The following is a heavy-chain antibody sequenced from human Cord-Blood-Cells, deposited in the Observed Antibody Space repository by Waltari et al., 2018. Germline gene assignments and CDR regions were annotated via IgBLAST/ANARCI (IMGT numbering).Heavy chain of an antibody. CDR1: GFPFSSHA. CDR3: AKEFTMVRGVIDC. Sequence: EVQLLESGGGLVQPGGSLRLSCAASGFPFSSHAMSWVRQAPGKGLERVSAISGSGGSTDYADSVKGRFTITRDNPNTTLYLQMNSLRAEDTAVYYCAKEFTMVRGVIDCWGQGTLVTVSS. CDR2: ISGSGGST. V-gene: IGHV3-23*01. D-gene: IGHD3-10*01. J-gene: IGHJ4*02.